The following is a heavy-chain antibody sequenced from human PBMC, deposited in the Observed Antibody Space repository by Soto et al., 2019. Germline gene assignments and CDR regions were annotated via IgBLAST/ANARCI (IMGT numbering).Heavy chain of an antibody. Sequence: EVQLVESGGRLVQPGRSLRLSCVGTGLNFDDFAMHWVRQAPGKGLEWVSGITWNSRVLAYADSVKGRFTISRDNARKSLDLQMDSLRDEDTALYYCAKGRYDFWSPYYFDSWGQGTLVTVSS. CDR3: AKGRYDFWSPYYFDS. J-gene: IGHJ4*02. CDR2: ITWNSRVL. D-gene: IGHD3-3*01. V-gene: IGHV3-9*01. CDR1: GLNFDDFA.